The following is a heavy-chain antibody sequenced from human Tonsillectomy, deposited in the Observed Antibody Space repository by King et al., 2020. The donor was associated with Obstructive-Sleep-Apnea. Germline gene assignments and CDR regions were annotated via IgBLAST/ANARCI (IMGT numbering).Heavy chain of an antibody. Sequence: VQLVESGGGVVQPGRSLRLSCAASVFTFSTYTMPWVRQAPGKGLEWGALISYDGSNQYYADPLKGRFTISRDNSKNTLYLHMNSLRGEDTAVYYCARARPNRHSTSYYYGMDVWGQGTTVTVSS. CDR2: ISYDGSNQ. CDR1: VFTFSTYT. V-gene: IGHV3-30-3*01. CDR3: ARARPNRHSTSYYYGMDV. J-gene: IGHJ6*02. D-gene: IGHD6-13*01.